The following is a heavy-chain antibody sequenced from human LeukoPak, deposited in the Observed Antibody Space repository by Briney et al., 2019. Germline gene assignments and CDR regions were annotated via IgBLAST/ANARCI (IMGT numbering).Heavy chain of an antibody. J-gene: IGHJ5*02. CDR3: RGSRAQQLVRNWFDP. V-gene: IGHV4-59*12. CDR2: IYYSGST. D-gene: IGHD6-13*01. Sequence: SETLSLTCTVSGGSISSYYWSWIRQPPGKGLEWIGYIYYSGSTNYNPSLKSRVTISVDTSKNQFSLKLSSVTAADTAVYYCRGSRAQQLVRNWFDPWGQGTLVTVSS. CDR1: GGSISSYY.